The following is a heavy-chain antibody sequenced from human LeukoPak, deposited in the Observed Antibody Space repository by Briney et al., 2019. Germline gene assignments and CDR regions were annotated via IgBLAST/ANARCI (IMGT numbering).Heavy chain of an antibody. J-gene: IGHJ4*02. D-gene: IGHD3-10*01. V-gene: IGHV4-38-2*01. Sequence: SETLSLTCAVSGYSISSGYYWGWIRQPPGKGLEWIGSIYHSGSTYYNPSLKSRVTISVDTSKSQFSLKLSSVTAADTAVYYCARHKSSTFDYWGQGTLVTVSS. CDR1: GYSISSGYY. CDR3: ARHKSSTFDY. CDR2: IYHSGST.